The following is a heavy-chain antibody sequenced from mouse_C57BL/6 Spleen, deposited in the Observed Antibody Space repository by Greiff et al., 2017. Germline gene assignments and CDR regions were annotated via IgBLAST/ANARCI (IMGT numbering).Heavy chain of an antibody. CDR1: GYTFTSYW. V-gene: IGHV1-61*01. J-gene: IGHJ4*01. CDR2: IYPSDSET. CDR3: ARYLPGAYAMDY. Sequence: QVQLKQPGAELVRPGSSVKLSCKASGYTFTSYWMDWVKQRPGQGLEWIGNIYPSDSETHYNQKFKDKATLTVDKSSSTAYMQLSSLTSEDSAVYYCARYLPGAYAMDYWGQGTSVTVSS.